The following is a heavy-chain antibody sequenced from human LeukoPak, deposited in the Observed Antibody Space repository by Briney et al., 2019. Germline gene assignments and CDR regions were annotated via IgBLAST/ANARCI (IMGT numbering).Heavy chain of an antibody. Sequence: GGSLXXSCVASGFTFSSYAMHWVRQGPGKGLEWVAVISSDGINKYYADSVKGRFTISRDNSKNTVYLQMNSLRAEDTAVYYXXXEGXRLHGYNWFDPWGQGTLVTVSS. CDR3: XXEGXRLHGYNWFDP. CDR2: ISSDGINK. J-gene: IGHJ5*02. V-gene: IGHV3-30*04. CDR1: GFTFSSYA. D-gene: IGHD5-24*01.